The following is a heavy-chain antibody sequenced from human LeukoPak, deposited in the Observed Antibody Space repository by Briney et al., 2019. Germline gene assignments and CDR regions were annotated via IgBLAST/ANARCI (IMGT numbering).Heavy chain of an antibody. D-gene: IGHD3-3*01. CDR2: IYSGGTI. V-gene: IGHV3-66*01. J-gene: IGHJ4*02. CDR1: GFTVSNNF. Sequence: GGSLRLSCAVSGFTVSNNFMSWVRQTPGKGLEWVSIIYSGGTIHYADSVKGRFTISRDNSKNTLYLQMNSLRAEDTAVYYCAKGRGVNYDFWSGYYSRPRSGIDYWGQGTLVTVSS. CDR3: AKGRGVNYDFWSGYYSRPRSGIDY.